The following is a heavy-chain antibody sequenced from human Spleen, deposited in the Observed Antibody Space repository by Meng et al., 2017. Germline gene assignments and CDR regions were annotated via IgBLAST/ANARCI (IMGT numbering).Heavy chain of an antibody. Sequence: GESLKISCAASGFTFSDHYMDWVRQAPGKGLEWVGRIRNKPNSYTTEYAASVKGRFTISRDDSKNSLYLQMNSLRAEDTAVYYCARDDPDDSSGYFCYWGQGTLVTVSS. V-gene: IGHV3-72*01. CDR2: IRNKPNSYTT. CDR1: GFTFSDHY. D-gene: IGHD3-22*01. J-gene: IGHJ4*02. CDR3: ARDDPDDSSGYFCY.